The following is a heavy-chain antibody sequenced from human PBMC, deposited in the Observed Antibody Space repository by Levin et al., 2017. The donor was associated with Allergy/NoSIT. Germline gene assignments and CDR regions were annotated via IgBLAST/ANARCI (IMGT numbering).Heavy chain of an antibody. Sequence: ASVKVSCKASGYTFTSYGISWVRQAPGQGLEWMGWISAYNGNTNYAQKLQGRVTMTTDTSTSTAYMELRSLRSDDTAVYYCARDSGPQQQLGDHYDSSGYYYNYYYYYGMDVWGQGTTVTVSS. CDR3: ARDSGPQQQLGDHYDSSGYYYNYYYYYGMDV. CDR1: GYTFTSYG. V-gene: IGHV1-18*01. CDR2: ISAYNGNT. J-gene: IGHJ6*02. D-gene: IGHD3-22*01.